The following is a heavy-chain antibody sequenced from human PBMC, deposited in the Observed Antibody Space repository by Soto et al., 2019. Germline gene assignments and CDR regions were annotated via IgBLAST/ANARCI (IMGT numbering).Heavy chain of an antibody. CDR2: IYHSGST. D-gene: IGHD5-18*01. V-gene: IGHV4-30-2*01. CDR1: GGSISSGGYS. J-gene: IGHJ6*02. Sequence: SETLSLTCAVSGGSISSGGYSWSWIRQPPGKGLEWIGYIYHSGSTYYNPSLKSRVTISVDRSKNQFSLKLSSVTAADTAVYYCARVQRGGYYYGMDVWGQGTTVTVSS. CDR3: ARVQRGGYYYGMDV.